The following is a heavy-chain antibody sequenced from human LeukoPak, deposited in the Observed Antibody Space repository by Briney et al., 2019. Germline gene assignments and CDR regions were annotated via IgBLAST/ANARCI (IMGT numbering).Heavy chain of an antibody. J-gene: IGHJ4*02. Sequence: PSETLSLTCTVSGGSISTYYWSWLGQPPGKGLEWIGYIYYSGSTNYNPSLKSRVTISVDASKNQFSLKLRSVTAADTAVYYCARGGYYYDSSGYYYPLDYWGQGTLVTISS. CDR1: GGSISTYY. V-gene: IGHV4-59*08. CDR3: ARGGYYYDSSGYYYPLDY. D-gene: IGHD3-22*01. CDR2: IYYSGST.